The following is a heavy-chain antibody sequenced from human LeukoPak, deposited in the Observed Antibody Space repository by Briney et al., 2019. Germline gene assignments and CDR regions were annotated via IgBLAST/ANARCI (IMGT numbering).Heavy chain of an antibody. CDR1: GYTFTSYY. J-gene: IGHJ4*02. V-gene: IGHV1-46*01. CDR2: INPSGRST. Sequence: GASVKVSCKASGYTFTSYYMHWVRQAPGQGLEWMGIINPSGRSTSYAQKFQGRVTMTRDTSTSTVYMELSSLRSEDTAVYYCARKGLWFGELDYWGQGTLVTVSS. CDR3: ARKGLWFGELDY. D-gene: IGHD3-10*01.